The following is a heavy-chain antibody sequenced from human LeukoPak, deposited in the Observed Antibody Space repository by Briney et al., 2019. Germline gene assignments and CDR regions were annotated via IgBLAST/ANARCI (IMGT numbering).Heavy chain of an antibody. CDR3: ARDHITMVRGVINFDY. CDR1: GFTFSSYN. CDR2: IKQDGSEK. V-gene: IGHV3-7*05. Sequence: GGSLRLSCAASGFTFSSYNMNWVRQAPGKGLEWVANIKQDGSEKYYVDSVKGRFTISRDNAKNSLYLQMNSLRAEDTAVYYCARDHITMVRGVINFDYWGQGTLVTVSS. D-gene: IGHD3-10*01. J-gene: IGHJ4*02.